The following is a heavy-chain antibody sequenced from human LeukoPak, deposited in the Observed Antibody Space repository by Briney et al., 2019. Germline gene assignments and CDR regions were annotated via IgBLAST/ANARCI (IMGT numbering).Heavy chain of an antibody. D-gene: IGHD3-10*01. CDR3: TTDPFTMLAYGTGSLGFDY. Sequence: GGSLRLSCAASGFTFSNAWMSWVRLAPGEGLEWVGRIKSKTDGGTTAYAAPVKCRFTSSRDESKNTLYLQMNSLKTEDTAVYYCTTDPFTMLAYGTGSLGFDYWGQGTLVTVSS. CDR1: GFTFSNAW. CDR2: IKSKTDGGTT. V-gene: IGHV3-15*01. J-gene: IGHJ4*02.